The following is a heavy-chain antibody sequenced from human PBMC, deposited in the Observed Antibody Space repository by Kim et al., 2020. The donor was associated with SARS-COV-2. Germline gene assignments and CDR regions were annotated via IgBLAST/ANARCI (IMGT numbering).Heavy chain of an antibody. J-gene: IGHJ4*02. D-gene: IGHD3-16*01. CDR3: AGGDYFDY. Sequence: KWYNDYAVSVKSRITINSNTSKNQFSLQLNSVTPEDTAVYYCAGGDYFDYWGQGTLVTVSS. CDR2: KWYN. V-gene: IGHV6-1*01.